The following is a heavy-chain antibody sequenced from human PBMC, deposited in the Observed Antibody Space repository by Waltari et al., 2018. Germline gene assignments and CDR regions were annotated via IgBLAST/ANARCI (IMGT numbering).Heavy chain of an antibody. Sequence: VQLVESGGGLVQPGGSLRLSCTASGFLFSSYWMHWVRHVPGEGLVCVSRINGDGSGTTYADSVKGRFTITRDNARNTLYLEINSVRTEDTGVYYCAREENYYYAMDVWGQGTAVTVSS. CDR2: INGDGSGT. CDR3: AREENYYYAMDV. CDR1: GFLFSSYW. V-gene: IGHV3-74*01. J-gene: IGHJ6*02.